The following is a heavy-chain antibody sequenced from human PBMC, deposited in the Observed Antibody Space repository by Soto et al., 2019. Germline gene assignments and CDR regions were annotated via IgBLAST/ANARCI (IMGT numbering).Heavy chain of an antibody. CDR2: ISSSSSYI. CDR1: GFTFSSYS. J-gene: IGHJ6*02. D-gene: IGHD2-15*01. CDR3: ARGKEYCSGGSCYWGATAQKYYYYYYGMDV. V-gene: IGHV3-21*01. Sequence: GGSLRLSCAASGFTFSSYSMNWVRQAPGKGLEWVSSISSSSSYIYYADSVKGRFTISRDNAKNSVYLQMNSRRAEETAVYYCARGKEYCSGGSCYWGATAQKYYYYYYGMDVWGQGTTVTVSS.